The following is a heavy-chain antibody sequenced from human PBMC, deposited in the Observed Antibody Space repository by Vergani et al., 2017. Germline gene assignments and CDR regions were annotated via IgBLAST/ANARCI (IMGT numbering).Heavy chain of an antibody. CDR1: GGTFSSYT. Sequence: QVQLVQSGAEVKKPGSSVKVSCKASGGTFSSYTISWVRQAPGQGLEWMGRIIPILGIANYAQKFQGRVTITADKSTSTAYMELSSLRSEDTAVYYCARGGRKYDDSSGFWGQGTLVTVSS. V-gene: IGHV1-69*02. CDR2: IIPILGIA. J-gene: IGHJ4*02. D-gene: IGHD3-22*01. CDR3: ARGGRKYDDSSGF.